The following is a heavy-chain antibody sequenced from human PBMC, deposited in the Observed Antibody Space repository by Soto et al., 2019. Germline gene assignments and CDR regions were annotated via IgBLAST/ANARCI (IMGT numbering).Heavy chain of an antibody. V-gene: IGHV3-64*01. CDR1: GFTFSSYA. CDR3: ARGPGYYFDY. J-gene: IGHJ4*02. Sequence: GGSLRLSCAASGFTFSSYAMHWVRQAPGKGLEYVSAISSNGGSTYYANSVKGRFTISRDNSKSTLYLQMGSLRAEDMAVYYCARGPGYYFDYWGQGT. CDR2: ISSNGGST.